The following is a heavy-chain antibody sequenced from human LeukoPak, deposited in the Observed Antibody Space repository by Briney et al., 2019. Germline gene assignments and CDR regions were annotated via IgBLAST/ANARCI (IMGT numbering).Heavy chain of an antibody. D-gene: IGHD2-2*01. CDR3: ATEDVVVPTAAQRPIDF. V-gene: IGHV4-4*07. J-gene: IGHJ4*02. Sequence: SETLSLTCTVSGDSISNYYWSWIRQPAGKGLEWIGRLYTNENTYYIPSLKSRVTITLDTSKNQFSLTLNSVTAADTAVYYCATEDVVVPTAAQRPIDFWGQGKLVTVSS. CDR1: GDSISNYY. CDR2: LYTNENT.